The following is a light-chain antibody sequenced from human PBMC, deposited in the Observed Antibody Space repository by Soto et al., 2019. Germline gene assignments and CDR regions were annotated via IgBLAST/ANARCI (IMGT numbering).Light chain of an antibody. J-gene: IGKJ4*01. V-gene: IGKV1-33*01. CDR3: QQYDNLPLT. CDR1: QGIRKY. CDR2: EAS. Sequence: DIQMTQSPSSLSASVGDRVTITCQASQGIRKYLSWYQQKLGKAPKLLIHEASHLETGVPSRISGGGSGTDFTFSISSLQTEDIATYFCQQYDNLPLTFGGGTKVEIK.